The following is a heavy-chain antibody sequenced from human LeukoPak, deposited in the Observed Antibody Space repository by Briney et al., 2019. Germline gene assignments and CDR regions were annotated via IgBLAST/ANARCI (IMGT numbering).Heavy chain of an antibody. CDR2: INPSGGST. CDR1: GGTFSSYA. V-gene: IGHV1-46*01. J-gene: IGHJ5*02. Sequence: ASVKVSCKASGGTFSSYAISWVRQAPGQGLEWMGIINPSGGSTSYAQKFQGRVTMTRDTSTSTVYMELSSLRSEDTAVYYCARGPAYCGGDCSSNWFDPWGQGTLVTVSS. D-gene: IGHD2-21*01. CDR3: ARGPAYCGGDCSSNWFDP.